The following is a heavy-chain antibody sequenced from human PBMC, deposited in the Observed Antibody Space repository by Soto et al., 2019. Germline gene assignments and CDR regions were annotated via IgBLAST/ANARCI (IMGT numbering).Heavy chain of an antibody. V-gene: IGHV3-23*01. CDR2: ISGSGGST. CDR3: AKEAGDYEYNY. CDR1: GFTVSSNY. D-gene: IGHD4-17*01. J-gene: IGHJ4*02. Sequence: GSLRLSCAASGFTVSSNYMSWVRQAPGKGLEWVSAISGSGGSTYYADSVKGRFTISRDNSKNTLYLQMNSLRAEDTAVYYCAKEAGDYEYNYWGQGTLVTVSS.